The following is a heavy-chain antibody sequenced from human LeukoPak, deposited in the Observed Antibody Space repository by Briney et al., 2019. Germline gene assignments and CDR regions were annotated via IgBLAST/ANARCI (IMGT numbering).Heavy chain of an antibody. Sequence: PSETLSLTCTVSGGSISSYYWSWIRQPPGKGLEWIGYIYYSGSTNYNPSLKSRVTISVDTSKNQFSLKLSSVTAADTAVYYCARDRGDGYNYDYWGQGTLVTVSS. D-gene: IGHD5-24*01. J-gene: IGHJ4*02. V-gene: IGHV4-59*12. CDR1: GGSISSYY. CDR3: ARDRGDGYNYDY. CDR2: IYYSGST.